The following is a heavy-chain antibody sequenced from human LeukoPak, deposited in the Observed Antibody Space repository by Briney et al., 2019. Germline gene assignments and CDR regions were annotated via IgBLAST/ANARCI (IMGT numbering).Heavy chain of an antibody. D-gene: IGHD6-19*01. Sequence: NPSETLSLTCTVSGGSISSSSYYWGWIRQPPGRGLEWIGRIQYSGSTYYNPSLKSRVTISVDTSKNQFSLKLISVTAADTAVYYCARHEMSSGWYSGIPRDFDYWGQGTLVTVSS. CDR1: GGSISSSSYY. J-gene: IGHJ4*02. CDR3: ARHEMSSGWYSGIPRDFDY. CDR2: IQYSGST. V-gene: IGHV4-39*01.